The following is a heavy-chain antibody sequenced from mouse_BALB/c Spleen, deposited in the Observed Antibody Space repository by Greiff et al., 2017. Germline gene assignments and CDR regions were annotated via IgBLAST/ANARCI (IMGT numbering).Heavy chain of an antibody. CDR2: IDTSDSYT. V-gene: IGHV1-69*01. Sequence: QVQLQQPGAELVMPGASVKMSCKASGYTFTDYWIHWVKQRPGQGLEWIGAIDTSDSYTSYNQKFKGKATLTVDESSSTAYMQLSSLTSEDSAVYYCASWGVYYGLFAYWGQGTLVTVSA. CDR3: ASWGVYYGLFAY. CDR1: GYTFTDYW. D-gene: IGHD2-1*01. J-gene: IGHJ3*01.